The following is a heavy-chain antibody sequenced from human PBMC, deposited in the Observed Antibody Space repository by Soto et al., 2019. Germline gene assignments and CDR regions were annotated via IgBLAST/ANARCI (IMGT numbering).Heavy chain of an antibody. CDR3: GGGGTSIDY. CDR1: GYTFTNFG. V-gene: IGHV1-18*01. D-gene: IGHD3-16*01. CDR2: ITVYNGNT. J-gene: IGHJ4*02. Sequence: QVQLVQSGAEVKKPGASVKVSCKASGYTFTNFGISWVRQAPGQGLEWMGWITVYNGNTNYAQNFQGRVTMTTDTSTSTDYMEMRSLRCDDAAVYYCGGGGTSIDYWGQGTLVTVSS.